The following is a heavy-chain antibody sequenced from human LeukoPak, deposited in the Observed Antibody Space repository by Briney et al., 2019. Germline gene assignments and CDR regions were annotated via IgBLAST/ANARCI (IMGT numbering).Heavy chain of an antibody. V-gene: IGHV3-23*01. D-gene: IGHD3-3*01. CDR3: AKAASVREPLGFWSFDY. CDR2: ISVSGVST. J-gene: IGHJ4*02. Sequence: GGSLRLSCAASGFTFSSYAMSWVRQAPGKGLEWVSGISVSGVSTYSADSVKGRFTISRDNSKNTLYLQMNSLRAEDSAVYYCAKAASVREPLGFWSFDYWGQGTLVTVSS. CDR1: GFTFSSYA.